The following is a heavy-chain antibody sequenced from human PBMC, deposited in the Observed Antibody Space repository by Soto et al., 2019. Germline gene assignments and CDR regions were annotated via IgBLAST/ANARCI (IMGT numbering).Heavy chain of an antibody. D-gene: IGHD5-12*01. CDR2: INAGNGNT. V-gene: IGHV1-3*01. Sequence: ASVKVSCKASGYTFTSYAMHWVRQAPGQRLEWMGWINAGNGNTKYSQKFQGRVTITRDTSASTAYMELSSLRSEDTAVYYFARGPSIWLREPPLDYWGQGTLVTVSS. J-gene: IGHJ4*02. CDR1: GYTFTSYA. CDR3: ARGPSIWLREPPLDY.